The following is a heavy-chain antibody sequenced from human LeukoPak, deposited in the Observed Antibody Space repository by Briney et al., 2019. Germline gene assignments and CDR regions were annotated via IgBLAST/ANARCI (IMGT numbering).Heavy chain of an antibody. CDR1: GFTFSSYW. CDR2: ISSSGSTI. J-gene: IGHJ4*02. V-gene: IGHV3-48*04. CDR3: ARDEKRFGEAKQIDY. Sequence: GGSLRLSCAAPGFTFSSYWMAWVRQAPGKGLEWVSYISSSGSTIYYADSVKGRFTISRDNAKNSLYLQMNSLRAEDTAVYYCARDEKRFGEAKQIDYWGQGTLVTVSS. D-gene: IGHD3-10*01.